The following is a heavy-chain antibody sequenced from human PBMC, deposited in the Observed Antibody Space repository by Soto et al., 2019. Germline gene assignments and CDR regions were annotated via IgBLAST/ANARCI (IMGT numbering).Heavy chain of an antibody. V-gene: IGHV3-30*04. CDR1: GFTFSRYG. D-gene: IGHD6-19*01. Sequence: QVQLVESGGGVVQLGRSLRLSCAASGFTFSRYGMHWVRQAPGKGLVWVALISYDGRNKYYVDPVKGRFTISRDNSKNTLYMEMNRLRGEDPAVYYCASRGSAWSLDYWGQGTLVTASS. CDR2: ISYDGRNK. J-gene: IGHJ4*02. CDR3: ASRGSAWSLDY.